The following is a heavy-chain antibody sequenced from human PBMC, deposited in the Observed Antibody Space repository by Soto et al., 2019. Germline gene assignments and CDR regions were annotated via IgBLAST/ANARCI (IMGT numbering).Heavy chain of an antibody. CDR2: MYNTGST. CDR1: GGSISGYY. V-gene: IGHV4-59*01. J-gene: IGHJ6*02. CDR3: ARDLWGYCGTDCYPLDV. D-gene: IGHD2-21*02. Sequence: SETLSLTCTVSGGSISGYYWSWIRQPPGKGLEWIGYMYNTGSTVYNPPFKSRVTISVDTSKNQFSLKLNSVTAADTAVYYCARDLWGYCGTDCYPLDVWGQGTTVTVSS.